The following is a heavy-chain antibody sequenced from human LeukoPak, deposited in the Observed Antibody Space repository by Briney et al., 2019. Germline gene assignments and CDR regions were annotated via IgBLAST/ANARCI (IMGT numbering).Heavy chain of an antibody. Sequence: SETLSLTCAVYGGSFSGYYWNWIRQPPGKGLEWIGEINHIERTNYNPSLKSRVTISIDTSKNQFSLKLSSVTAADTAVYYCARGLNRNDYGDYGYWGQGTLVTVSS. J-gene: IGHJ4*02. D-gene: IGHD4-17*01. CDR1: GGSFSGYY. CDR2: INHIERT. CDR3: ARGLNRNDYGDYGY. V-gene: IGHV4-34*01.